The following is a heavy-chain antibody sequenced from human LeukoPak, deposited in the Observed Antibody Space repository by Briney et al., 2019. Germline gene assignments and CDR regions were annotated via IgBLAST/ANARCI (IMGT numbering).Heavy chain of an antibody. D-gene: IGHD1-1*01. V-gene: IGHV4-34*01. Sequence: SETLSLTCAVYGGSFSGYYWSWVRQPPGKGLEWMGEINHSGSTNYNPSLKRRVTISVDTSKTQFSLKLSSVTAADTAVYYCARPNWNDVFDYWGQGTLVTVSS. CDR2: INHSGST. CDR3: ARPNWNDVFDY. J-gene: IGHJ4*02. CDR1: GGSFSGYY.